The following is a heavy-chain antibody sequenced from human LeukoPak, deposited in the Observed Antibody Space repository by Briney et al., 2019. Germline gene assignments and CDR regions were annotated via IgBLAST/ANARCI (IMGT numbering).Heavy chain of an antibody. CDR2: ISYDGSNK. D-gene: IGHD6-19*01. V-gene: IGHV3-30*03. CDR3: ARVIGRDSSGWYGPGGGFDY. Sequence: PGRSLRLSCAASGFTFSSYGMHWVRQAPGKGLQWVAVISYDGSNKYYADSVKGRFTISRDNSNNTLYLQMNSLRAEDTAVYYCARVIGRDSSGWYGPGGGFDYWGQGTLVTVSS. J-gene: IGHJ4*02. CDR1: GFTFSSYG.